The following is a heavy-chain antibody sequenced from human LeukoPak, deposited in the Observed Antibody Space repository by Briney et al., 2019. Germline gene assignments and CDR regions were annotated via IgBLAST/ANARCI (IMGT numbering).Heavy chain of an antibody. CDR1: GGSISSYY. V-gene: IGHV4-59*08. J-gene: IGHJ6*02. Sequence: SETLSLTCTVSGGSISSYYWSWIRQPPGKGLEWIGYIYYSGSTNYNPSLKSRVTISVDTSKNQFSLKLSSVTAADTAVYYCARLMYSSGWYNYYYGMDVWGQGTTVTVSS. D-gene: IGHD6-19*01. CDR3: ARLMYSSGWYNYYYGMDV. CDR2: IYYSGST.